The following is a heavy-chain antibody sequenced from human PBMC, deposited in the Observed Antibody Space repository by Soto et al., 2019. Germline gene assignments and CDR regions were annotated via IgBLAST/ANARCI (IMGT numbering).Heavy chain of an antibody. CDR1: GNTFSNYY. Sequence: QVQLVQSGAEVKKPGASVKVSCKASGNTFSNYYIHWVRQAPGQGLEWMGTINPSGGTTTYAQKCLGRVTMTRDTSPSTLDMELSSLRSQDTAVYFCARGGHVVVVTAAFDYWGQGTLVTVSS. CDR2: INPSGGTT. V-gene: IGHV1-46*03. J-gene: IGHJ4*02. D-gene: IGHD2-21*02. CDR3: ARGGHVVVVTAAFDY.